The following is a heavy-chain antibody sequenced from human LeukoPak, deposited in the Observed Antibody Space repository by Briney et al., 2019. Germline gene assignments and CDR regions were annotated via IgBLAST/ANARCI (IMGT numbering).Heavy chain of an antibody. CDR2: INPSGGST. J-gene: IGHJ4*02. D-gene: IGHD2-21*02. V-gene: IGHV1-46*01. CDR3: ARVSYCGGDCYSFDY. CDR1: GYTFTGYY. Sequence: RASVKVSCKASGYTFTGYYMHWVRQAPGQGLEWMGIINPSGGSTSYAQKFQGRVTMTRDTSTSTVYMELSSLRSEDTAVYYCARVSYCGGDCYSFDYWGQGTLVTVSS.